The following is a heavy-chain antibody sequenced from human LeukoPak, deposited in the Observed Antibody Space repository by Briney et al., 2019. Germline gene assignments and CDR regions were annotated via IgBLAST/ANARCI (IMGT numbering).Heavy chain of an antibody. CDR3: TRTYGDYDYYYGLDV. Sequence: TGGSLRLSCAASGFTVSNNYMAWVRQAPGKGLEWVSVINSGGSTDYADSVKGRFTISRDNSKNTLFLQMNSLRAEDTALYYCTRTYGDYDYYYGLDVWGQGTTVTVSS. CDR1: GFTVSNNY. J-gene: IGHJ6*02. CDR2: INSGGST. D-gene: IGHD4-17*01. V-gene: IGHV3-66*01.